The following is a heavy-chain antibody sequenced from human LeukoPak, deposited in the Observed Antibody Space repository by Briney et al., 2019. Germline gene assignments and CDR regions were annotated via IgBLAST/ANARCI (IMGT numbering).Heavy chain of an antibody. CDR3: ARRYYDSVAAFDI. CDR1: GYSISSGYY. J-gene: IGHJ3*02. CDR2: IYHSGST. D-gene: IGHD3-22*01. Sequence: SETLSLTCTVSGYSISSGYYWGWIRQPPGKGLEWIGSIYHSGSTYYNPSLKSRVTISVDTSKNQFSLKLSSVTAADTAVYYCARRYYDSVAAFDIWGQGTMVTVSS. V-gene: IGHV4-38-2*02.